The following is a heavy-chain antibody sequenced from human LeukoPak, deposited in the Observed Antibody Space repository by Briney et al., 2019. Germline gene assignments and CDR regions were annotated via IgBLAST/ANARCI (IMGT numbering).Heavy chain of an antibody. CDR2: ISYNGSNK. J-gene: IGHJ6*03. CDR3: ARGNSHYYYYMDV. Sequence: GGSLRLSCAASGFTFSSYAMHWVRQAPGKGLEWVAVISYNGSNKYYADSVKGRFTISRDNSKNTLYLQMNSLRAEDTAVYYCARGNSHYYYYMDVWGKGTTVTVSS. V-gene: IGHV3-30-3*01. CDR1: GFTFSSYA. D-gene: IGHD2/OR15-2a*01.